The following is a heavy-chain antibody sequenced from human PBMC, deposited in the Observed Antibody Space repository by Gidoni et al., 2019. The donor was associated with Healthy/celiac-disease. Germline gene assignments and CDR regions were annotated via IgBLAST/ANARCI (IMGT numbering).Heavy chain of an antibody. CDR3: ARSPGYYYDSSGYSDY. CDR1: GFTFSSCW. J-gene: IGHJ4*02. CDR2: IKQDGSEK. V-gene: IGHV3-7*01. D-gene: IGHD3-22*01. Sequence: EVQLVESGGGLVQPGGSRTLACAAAGFTFSSCWMSWVRQAPGKGLEWVANIKQDGSEKYYVDSVKGRFTISRDNAKNSLYLQMNSLRAEDTAVYYCARSPGYYYDSSGYSDYWGQGTLVTVSS.